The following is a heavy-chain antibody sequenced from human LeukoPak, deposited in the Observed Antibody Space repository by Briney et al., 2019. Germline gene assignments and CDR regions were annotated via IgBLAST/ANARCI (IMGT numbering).Heavy chain of an antibody. J-gene: IGHJ5*02. V-gene: IGHV1-46*01. D-gene: IGHD4-23*01. CDR1: GYSFTSYY. Sequence: ASVKVSCKASGYSFTSYYIHWVRQAPGQGLESMGIINPGGGSTSYAQKFQDRVTMTRDTSTSTDYMELNSLRSEDTAVYYCAKDLRWDHPGLDPWGQGTLVIVSS. CDR3: AKDLRWDHPGLDP. CDR2: INPGGGST.